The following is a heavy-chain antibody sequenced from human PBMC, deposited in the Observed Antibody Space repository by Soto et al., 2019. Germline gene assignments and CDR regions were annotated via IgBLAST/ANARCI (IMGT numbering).Heavy chain of an antibody. Sequence: ASVRVSCKVSGYTLTELSMHWVRQAPGKGLEWMGGFDPEDGETIYAQKFQGRVTMTEDTSTDTAYMELSSLRSEDTAVYYCAGPGIAAPYYFDYWGQGTLVTVSS. CDR3: AGPGIAAPYYFDY. CDR1: GYTLTELS. D-gene: IGHD6-13*01. V-gene: IGHV1-24*01. CDR2: FDPEDGET. J-gene: IGHJ4*02.